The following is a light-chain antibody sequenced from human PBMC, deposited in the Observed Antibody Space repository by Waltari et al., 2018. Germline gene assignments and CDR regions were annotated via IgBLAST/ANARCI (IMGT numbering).Light chain of an antibody. CDR3: QQRSNWPPT. J-gene: IGKJ1*01. CDR2: DTS. CDR1: QSVSNM. Sequence: EIVLTQSPGTLSLSPGERATLSCRASQSVSNMLAWYQQKPGQAPRLLIYDTSNRATGIPARFRGSGSGTDFTLNISSLEPEDFAVYYCQQRSNWPPTFGQGTKVEI. V-gene: IGKV3-11*01.